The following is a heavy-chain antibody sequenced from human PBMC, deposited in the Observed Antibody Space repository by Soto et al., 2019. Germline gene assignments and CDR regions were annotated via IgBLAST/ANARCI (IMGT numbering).Heavy chain of an antibody. CDR1: GYTFTGYY. CDR2: INPNSGGT. J-gene: IGHJ6*02. Sequence: GASVKVSCMASGYTFTGYYMHRVRQAPGQGLEWMGWINPNSGGTNYAQKFQGRVTMTRDTSISTAYMELSRLRSDDTAVYYCARGGKGYYDFWSGYMPTDYYGMDVWGQGTTVTVSS. V-gene: IGHV1-2*02. CDR3: ARGGKGYYDFWSGYMPTDYYGMDV. D-gene: IGHD3-3*01.